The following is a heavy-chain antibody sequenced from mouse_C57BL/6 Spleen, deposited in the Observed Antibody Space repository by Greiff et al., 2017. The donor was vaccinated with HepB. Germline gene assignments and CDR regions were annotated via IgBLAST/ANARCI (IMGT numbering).Heavy chain of an antibody. Sequence: QVQLQQPGTELVKPGASVKLSCKASGYTFTSYWMHWVKQRPGQGLEWIGNINPSNGGTNYNEKFKSKATLTVDKSSSPAYMQLSSLTSEDSAVYSCAREAVADAMDYWGQGTSVTVSS. CDR1: GYTFTSYW. CDR3: AREAVADAMDY. J-gene: IGHJ4*01. CDR2: INPSNGGT. V-gene: IGHV1-53*01. D-gene: IGHD1-1*01.